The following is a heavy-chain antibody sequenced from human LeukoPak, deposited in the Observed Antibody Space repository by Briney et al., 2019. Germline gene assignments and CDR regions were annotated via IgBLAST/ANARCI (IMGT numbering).Heavy chain of an antibody. CDR1: GFTVSSNY. CDR2: IYSGGST. V-gene: IGHV3-53*01. Sequence: GGSLRLSCAASGFTVSSNYMSWVRQAPGKGLEWVSVIYSGGSTYYADSVKGRFTISRDNSKNTLYLQMNSLRAEDTAVYYCARGYYDFWSGYSNYYYYYYMDIWGKGTTVTVSS. J-gene: IGHJ6*03. CDR3: ARGYYDFWSGYSNYYYYYYMDI. D-gene: IGHD3-3*01.